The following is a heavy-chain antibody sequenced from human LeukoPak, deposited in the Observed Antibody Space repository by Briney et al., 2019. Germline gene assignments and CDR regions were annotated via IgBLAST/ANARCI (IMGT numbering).Heavy chain of an antibody. V-gene: IGHV1-8*02. CDR1: GYTFISYD. CDR2: MNPNSGNT. CDR3: ARGGERVNFYGLGSSPNWFDP. D-gene: IGHD3-10*01. J-gene: IGHJ5*02. Sequence: ASVKVSCKASGYTFISYDINWVRQAAGQGLEWMGWMNPNSGNTGYAQKFQGRVTMTRNTSISTAYMELSGLRSDDTAVYYCARGGERVNFYGLGSSPNWFDPWGQGTLVTVSS.